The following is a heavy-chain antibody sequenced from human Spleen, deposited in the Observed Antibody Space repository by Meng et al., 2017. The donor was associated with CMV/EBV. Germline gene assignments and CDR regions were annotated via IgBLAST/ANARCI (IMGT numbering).Heavy chain of an antibody. V-gene: IGHV3-30*02. D-gene: IGHD2-2*01. CDR1: GFTFGDYV. CDR2: IRYDGSNK. CDR3: AKDRVPAAIVTVIGY. Sequence: GESLKISCTGSGFTFGDYVMSWVRQAPGKGLEWVAFIRYDGSNKYYADSVKGRFTISRDNSKNTLYLQMNSLRAEDTAVYYCAKDRVPAAIVTVIGYWGQGTLVTVSS. J-gene: IGHJ4*02.